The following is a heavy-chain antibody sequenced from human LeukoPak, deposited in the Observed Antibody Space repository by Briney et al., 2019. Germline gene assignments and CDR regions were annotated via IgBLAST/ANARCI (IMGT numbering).Heavy chain of an antibody. V-gene: IGHV3-21*01. CDR3: ARGGRNDYGDYT. Sequence: PGGSLRLSCAASGFTFSSYSMNWVRQAPGKGLEWVSSISSSSSYIYYADSVKGRFTISRDNAKNSLYLQMNSLRAEDTAVYYCARGGRNDYGDYTWGQGTLVTVSS. CDR1: GFTFSSYS. CDR2: ISSSSSYI. J-gene: IGHJ5*02. D-gene: IGHD4-17*01.